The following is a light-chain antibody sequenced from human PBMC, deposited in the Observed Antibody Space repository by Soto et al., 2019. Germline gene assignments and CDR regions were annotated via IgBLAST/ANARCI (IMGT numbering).Light chain of an antibody. CDR2: DVS. J-gene: IGLJ3*02. Sequence: QSVLTQPASVSGSPGQSITISCTGTISDVGGYNYVSWYQQHPGKAPKLMIYDVSNRPSGVSNRFSGSKSGNTASLTISGLQAEDEADYYCTSYTSISTLVFGRGTKVTVL. CDR3: TSYTSISTLV. CDR1: ISDVGGYNY. V-gene: IGLV2-14*01.